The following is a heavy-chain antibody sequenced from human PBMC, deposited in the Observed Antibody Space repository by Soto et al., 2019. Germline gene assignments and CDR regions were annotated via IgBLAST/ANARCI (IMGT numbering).Heavy chain of an antibody. V-gene: IGHV3-23*01. Sequence: GGSLRLSCAASGFTFSSYAMSWVRQAPGKGLEWVSAISGSGGSTYYADSVKGRFTISRDNSKNTLYLQMNSLRAKDTAVYYCAKNLSPNYYYYGMDVWGQGTTVTVSS. CDR1: GFTFSSYA. J-gene: IGHJ6*02. CDR2: ISGSGGST. CDR3: AKNLSPNYYYYGMDV.